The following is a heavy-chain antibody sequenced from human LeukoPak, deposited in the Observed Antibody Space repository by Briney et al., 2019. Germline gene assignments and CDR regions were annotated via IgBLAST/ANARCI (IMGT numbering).Heavy chain of an antibody. CDR3: ARAGSHYSSSSWSSYYYYGMDV. CDR2: IIPIFGTA. Sequence: SVKVSCKVSGGTFSSYAISWVRQAPGQGLEWMGGIIPIFGTANYAQKFQGRVTITADESTSTAYMELSSLRSEDTAVYYCARAGSHYSSSSWSSYYYYGMDVWGQGTTVTVSS. D-gene: IGHD6-6*01. V-gene: IGHV1-69*13. J-gene: IGHJ6*02. CDR1: GGTFSSYA.